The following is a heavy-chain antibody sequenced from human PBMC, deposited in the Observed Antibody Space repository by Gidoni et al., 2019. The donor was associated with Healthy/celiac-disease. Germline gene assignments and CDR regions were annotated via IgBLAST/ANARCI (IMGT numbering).Heavy chain of an antibody. D-gene: IGHD6-13*01. J-gene: IGHJ3*02. CDR3: TSGHSSSWVDDAFDI. Sequence: EVQLVESGGGLVQPGRSLRLSCTASGFTFGDYAMSWFRQAPGKGLEWVGFIRSKAYGGTTEYAASVKGRFTISRDDSKSIAYLQMNSLKTEDTAVYYCTSGHSSSWVDDAFDIWGQGTMVTVSS. CDR2: IRSKAYGGTT. CDR1: GFTFGDYA. V-gene: IGHV3-49*03.